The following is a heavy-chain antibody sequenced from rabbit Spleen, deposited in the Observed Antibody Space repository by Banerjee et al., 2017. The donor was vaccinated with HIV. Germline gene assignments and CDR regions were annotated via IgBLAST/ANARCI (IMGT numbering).Heavy chain of an antibody. CDR2: IGVGSGGNT. D-gene: IGHD4-1*01. CDR1: GFSFSNTYY. V-gene: IGHV1S45*01. Sequence: QEQLVESGGGLVQPEGSLTLTCTASGFSFSNTYYMWWVRQAPGKGLEWIACIGVGSGGNTYYANWAKGRFTISKSSSTTVTLQMTSLTAADTATYFCGRETTDWGAGDLWGPGTLVTVS. J-gene: IGHJ6*01. CDR3: GRETTDWGAGDL.